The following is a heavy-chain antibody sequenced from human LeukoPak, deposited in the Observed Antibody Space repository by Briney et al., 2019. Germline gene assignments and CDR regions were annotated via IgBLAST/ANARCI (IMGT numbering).Heavy chain of an antibody. Sequence: ASVKVSCKASGYTFTSYYMHWVRQAPGQGLEWMGLINPTGGSTGYAQKFQGRVTMTRDMSTSTDYMELSSLRSEDTAVYYCAREVGFGERRENWFDPWGQGTLVTVSS. CDR1: GYTFTSYY. V-gene: IGHV1-46*01. CDR3: AREVGFGERRENWFDP. D-gene: IGHD3-10*01. CDR2: INPTGGST. J-gene: IGHJ5*02.